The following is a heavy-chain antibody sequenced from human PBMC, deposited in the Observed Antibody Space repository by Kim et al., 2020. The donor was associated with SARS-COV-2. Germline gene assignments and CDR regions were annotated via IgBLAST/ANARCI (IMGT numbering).Heavy chain of an antibody. J-gene: IGHJ6*02. CDR3: ARGVVVAASHYGMDV. Sequence: SETLSLTCAVSGGSISSSNWWSWVRQPPGKGLEWIGEIYHSGSTNQNPSLKSRVTISVDKSKNQFSLKLSSVTAADTAVYYCARGVVVAASHYGMDVWGQGTTVTVSS. CDR2: IYHSGST. D-gene: IGHD2-15*01. V-gene: IGHV4-4*02. CDR1: GGSISSSNW.